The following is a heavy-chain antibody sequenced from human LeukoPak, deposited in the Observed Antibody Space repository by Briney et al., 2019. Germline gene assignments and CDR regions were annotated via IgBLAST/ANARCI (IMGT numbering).Heavy chain of an antibody. Sequence: SETLSLTCTVSGGSISSSSYYWGWIRQPSGKGLEWIGYIYYSGSTKYNPSLKSRVTISVDTSKNQFSLRLSSVTAADTAVYYCARDWGVSARPGYMDVWGKGTTVTVSS. CDR2: IYYSGST. D-gene: IGHD6-6*01. CDR3: ARDWGVSARPGYMDV. V-gene: IGHV4-61*01. CDR1: GGSISSSSYY. J-gene: IGHJ6*03.